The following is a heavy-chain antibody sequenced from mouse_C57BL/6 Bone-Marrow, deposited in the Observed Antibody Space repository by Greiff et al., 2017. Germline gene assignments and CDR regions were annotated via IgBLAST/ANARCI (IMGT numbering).Heavy chain of an antibody. CDR3: ARWGWLLRGGFAY. V-gene: IGHV1-59*01. D-gene: IGHD2-3*01. CDR1: GYTFTSYW. J-gene: IGHJ3*01. CDR2: IDPSDSYT. Sequence: QVQLQQPGAELVRPGTSVKLSCKASGYTFTSYWMHWVKQRPGQGLEWIGVIDPSDSYTNYNQKFKGKATLTVDTSSSTAYMQLSSLTSEDSAFYYCARWGWLLRGGFAYWGQGTLVTVSA.